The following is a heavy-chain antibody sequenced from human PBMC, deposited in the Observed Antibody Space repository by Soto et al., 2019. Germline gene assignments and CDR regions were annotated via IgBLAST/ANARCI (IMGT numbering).Heavy chain of an antibody. CDR1: GGSISRYY. V-gene: IGHV4-59*08. J-gene: IGHJ4*02. Sequence: SETLSLTCTVSGGSISRYYWSWIRQPPGKGLEWIGYISDSGSTNYNPSLKSRVTVSVDTSRNQFSLKLSSVTAADTAVYYCARRYGSAIDYWGQGTLVTVS. D-gene: IGHD1-26*01. CDR3: ARRYGSAIDY. CDR2: ISDSGST.